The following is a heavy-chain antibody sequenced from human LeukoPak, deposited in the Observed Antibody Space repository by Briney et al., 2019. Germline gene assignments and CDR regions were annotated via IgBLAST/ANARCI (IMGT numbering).Heavy chain of an antibody. J-gene: IGHJ4*02. D-gene: IGHD2-2*03. V-gene: IGHV3-21*01. CDR3: ARFASGGYSSSWFDY. Sequence: GGSLRLSCAASGFTFSSYSMNWVRQAPGKGLEWVSSISGSSSYIYYADSVKGRFTISRDNAKNSLYLQMNSLRAEDTAVYYCARFASGGYSSSWFDYWGQGTLVTVSS. CDR2: ISGSSSYI. CDR1: GFTFSSYS.